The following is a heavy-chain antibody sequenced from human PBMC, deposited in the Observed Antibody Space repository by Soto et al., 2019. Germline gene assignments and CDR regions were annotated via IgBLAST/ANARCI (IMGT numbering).Heavy chain of an antibody. J-gene: IGHJ6*02. CDR3: TTGNNWRNYYYGMDV. V-gene: IGHV3-15*01. D-gene: IGHD1-20*01. CDR2: IKSNTDGGTT. Sequence: GGSLRLSCAASGFTCSNAWLSWVRQAPGKGLEWVGRIKSNTDGGTTDYAAPVKGRLTISRDDSKNALYLQMYSLQTDDTAVYYCTTGNNWRNYYYGMDVWGQGTTVTASS. CDR1: GFTCSNAW.